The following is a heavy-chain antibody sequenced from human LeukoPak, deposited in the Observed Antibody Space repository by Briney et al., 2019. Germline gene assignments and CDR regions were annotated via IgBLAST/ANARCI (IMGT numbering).Heavy chain of an antibody. CDR2: IRGDGGST. CDR3: AKDGPYGGSYYSEYFQH. J-gene: IGHJ1*01. Sequence: GGSLRLSFAASGFTFDDYAMHWVRQAPGKGLEWVSLIRGDGGSTYYADSVKGRFTISRDNSKNSLYLQMNSLRTEDTALYYCAKDGPYGGSYYSEYFQHWGQGTLVTVSS. V-gene: IGHV3-43*02. CDR1: GFTFDDYA. D-gene: IGHD1-26*01.